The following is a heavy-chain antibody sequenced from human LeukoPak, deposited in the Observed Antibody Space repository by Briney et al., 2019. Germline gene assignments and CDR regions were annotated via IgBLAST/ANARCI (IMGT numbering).Heavy chain of an antibody. Sequence: PSQTLSLTCTVSGGSISSGGYYWSWIQQPPGKGLEWIGYIYHSGSTYYNPSLKSRVTISVDRSKNQFSLKLSSVTAADTAVYYCARELTYNWYLDYWGQGTLVTVSS. D-gene: IGHD1-20*01. V-gene: IGHV4-30-2*01. CDR1: GGSISSGGYY. CDR3: ARELTYNWYLDY. J-gene: IGHJ4*02. CDR2: IYHSGST.